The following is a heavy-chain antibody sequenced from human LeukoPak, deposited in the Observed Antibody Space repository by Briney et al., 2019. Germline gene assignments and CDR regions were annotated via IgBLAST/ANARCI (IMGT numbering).Heavy chain of an antibody. CDR1: GFTFSNCA. J-gene: IGHJ4*02. CDR3: AKGGSTAWTAVDY. D-gene: IGHD2-2*01. CDR2: ISDSAGAT. V-gene: IGHV3-23*01. Sequence: GGSLRLSCAASGFTFSNCAMTWVRQAPGKGLEWVSSISDSAGATYYADSVRGRFTISRDNSGSTLYLQMNSLRADDTAVYYCAKGGSTAWTAVDYWGQETLVTVSS.